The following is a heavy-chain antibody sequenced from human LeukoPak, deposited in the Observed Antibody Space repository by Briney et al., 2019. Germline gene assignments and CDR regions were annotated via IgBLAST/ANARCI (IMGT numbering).Heavy chain of an antibody. CDR1: GFTVSSTY. Sequence: GGSLRLSCAASGFTVSSTYMNWVRQAPGKGLEWVSVIYSGGRTYYADSVKGRFTISRDNSKNTLYLQMNSLRAEDTAVYYCARDGGAFGEIDLWGQGTLVTVSS. V-gene: IGHV3-53*01. J-gene: IGHJ5*02. CDR3: ARDGGAFGEIDL. CDR2: IYSGGRT. D-gene: IGHD3-10*01.